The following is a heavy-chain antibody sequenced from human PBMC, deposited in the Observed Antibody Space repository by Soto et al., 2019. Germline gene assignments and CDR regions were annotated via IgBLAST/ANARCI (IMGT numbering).Heavy chain of an antibody. CDR3: ARGLPRGARDY. J-gene: IGHJ4*02. D-gene: IGHD4-17*01. CDR2: FYAGGTT. CDR1: GFTVSSNH. Sequence: PGGSLRLSCAASGFTVSSNHMSWVRQAPGKGLEWVSVFYAGGTTYYSDSVKGRFTISRDNSKNTLYLQMDSLRVEDTAVYYCARGLPRGARDYWVQGTLVSVSS. V-gene: IGHV3-53*01.